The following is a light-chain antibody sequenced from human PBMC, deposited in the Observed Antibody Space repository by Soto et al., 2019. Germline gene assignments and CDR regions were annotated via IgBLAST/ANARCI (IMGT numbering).Light chain of an antibody. J-gene: IGKJ2*01. Sequence: DIQVTQSPSSLSASVGDRVTITCRASQIISNNLNWYQQKPGEAPKLLIYAASRLQSGVPSRFSGSGSGTDFTLTITRLPPEDFATYFCQQSYRTGYTFGQGTKVEIK. V-gene: IGKV1-39*01. CDR1: QIISNN. CDR2: AAS. CDR3: QQSYRTGYT.